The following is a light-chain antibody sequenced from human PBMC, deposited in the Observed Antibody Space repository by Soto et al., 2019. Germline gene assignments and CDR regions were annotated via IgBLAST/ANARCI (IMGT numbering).Light chain of an antibody. CDR1: LVVTSS. CDR2: DAT. J-gene: IGKJ2*01. CDR3: QQRSNWPT. V-gene: IGKV3-11*01. Sequence: EIVLTQSPATLSLSPGERATLSSGAGLVVTSSLAWNKQKPGQAPRPLIYDATNRATGIPARFSGSGSGTDFTLTISSLEPEDFAVYYCQQRSNWPTFGQGTKLEIK.